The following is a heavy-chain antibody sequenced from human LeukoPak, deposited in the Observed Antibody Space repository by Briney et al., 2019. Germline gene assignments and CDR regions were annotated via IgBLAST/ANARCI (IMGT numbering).Heavy chain of an antibody. D-gene: IGHD3-16*01. CDR2: IRYDGSNK. CDR1: GFTFSSYS. CDR3: AKDRRGNYYYYYMDV. V-gene: IGHV3-30*02. J-gene: IGHJ6*03. Sequence: GGSLRLSCAASGFTFSSYSMHWVRQAPGKGLKWVAFIRYDGSNKYYADSVKGRFTISRDNSKNTLYLQMNSLRAEDTAVYYCAKDRRGNYYYYYMDVWGKGTTVTISS.